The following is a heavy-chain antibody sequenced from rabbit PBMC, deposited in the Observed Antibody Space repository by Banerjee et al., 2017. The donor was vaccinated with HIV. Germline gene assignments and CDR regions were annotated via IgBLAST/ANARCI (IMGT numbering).Heavy chain of an antibody. D-gene: IGHD4-2*01. V-gene: IGHV1S45*01. CDR2: IYTGKGKT. CDR1: GFSFSSSYD. Sequence: QEQLVESGGDLVKPGASLTLTCTVYGFSFSSSYDMCWVRQAPGKWLEWIGSIYTGKGKTYYTSWTKGRFTISKTASTTVTLQLTRLTAADTATYFCARDAGTGDYIDVYFNLWGPGTLVTVS. J-gene: IGHJ4*01. CDR3: ARDAGTGDYIDVYFNL.